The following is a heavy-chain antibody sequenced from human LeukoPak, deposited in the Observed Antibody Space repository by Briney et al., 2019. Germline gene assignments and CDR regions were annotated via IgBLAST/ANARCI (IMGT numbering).Heavy chain of an antibody. CDR1: GYTFTGFY. Sequence: ASVKVSCKASGYTFTGFYIHWVRQAPGQGLEWMGWINPNSGGTNYAQKFQGRVTMTRDTSISTAYMELSRLRSDDTAVYYCARLVDYVWGSDYWGQGTLVTVSS. CDR2: INPNSGGT. J-gene: IGHJ4*02. CDR3: ARLVDYVWGSDY. V-gene: IGHV1-2*02. D-gene: IGHD3-16*01.